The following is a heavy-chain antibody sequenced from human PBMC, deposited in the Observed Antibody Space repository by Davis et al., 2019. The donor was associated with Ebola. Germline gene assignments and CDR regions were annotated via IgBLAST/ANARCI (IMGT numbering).Heavy chain of an antibody. CDR2: ISYDGSNK. J-gene: IGHJ6*02. CDR1: GFTFSSYG. V-gene: IGHV3-30*03. Sequence: GESLKISCAASGFTFSSYGMHWVRQAPGKGLEWVAVISYDGSNKYYADSVKGRFTISRDNSKNTLYLQMNSLRAEDTAVYYCARGHSSGWYVYYYGMDVWGQGTTVTVSS. CDR3: ARGHSSGWYVYYYGMDV. D-gene: IGHD6-19*01.